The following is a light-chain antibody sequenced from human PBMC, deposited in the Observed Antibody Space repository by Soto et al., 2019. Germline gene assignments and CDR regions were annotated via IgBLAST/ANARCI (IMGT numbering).Light chain of an antibody. CDR2: KAS. V-gene: IGKV1-5*03. CDR1: QSISSS. CDR3: QQYDSYSRT. J-gene: IGKJ1*01. Sequence: DIQMTQSPSTLSASVGDRVTITCRASQSISSSLAWYQQKPGKAPNLLIYKASNLQSGVPSRFSDSGSGTEFTLAISSLQPDDFATYYCQQYDSYSRTFGQGTKVDIK.